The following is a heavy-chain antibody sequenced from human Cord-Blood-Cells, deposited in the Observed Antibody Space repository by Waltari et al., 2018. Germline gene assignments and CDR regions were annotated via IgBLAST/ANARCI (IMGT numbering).Heavy chain of an antibody. CDR2: ISSSSSYR. D-gene: IGHD3-10*01. V-gene: IGHV3-21*01. CDR3: ARGVVGDYFDY. J-gene: IGHJ4*02. CDR1: GFPFRSYT. Sequence: EVQLVESGGGLVKPGGSLRLSCAASGFPFRSYTMTWVRQAPGKGLEWTSSISSSSSYRYYEDSVKGRVTISRDNAKNSLYLQMNSLRAEDTAVYYCARGVVGDYFDYWGQGTLVTVSS.